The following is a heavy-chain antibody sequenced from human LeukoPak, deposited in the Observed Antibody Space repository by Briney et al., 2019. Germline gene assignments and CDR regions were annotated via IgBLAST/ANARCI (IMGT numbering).Heavy chain of an antibody. Sequence: ASVKVSCKASGGTFSSYAISWVRQAPGQGPEWMGGIIPIFSTANYAQKFQGRVTITADESTSTAYMELSSLRSEDTAVYYCARGGIATVRFDPWGQGTLVTVSS. V-gene: IGHV1-69*01. CDR2: IIPIFSTA. J-gene: IGHJ5*02. D-gene: IGHD1-1*01. CDR1: GGTFSSYA. CDR3: ARGGIATVRFDP.